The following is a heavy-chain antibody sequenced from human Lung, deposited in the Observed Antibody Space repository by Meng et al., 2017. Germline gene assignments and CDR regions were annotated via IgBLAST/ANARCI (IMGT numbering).Heavy chain of an antibody. CDR3: AKALGWGSSPDY. D-gene: IGHD2-21*01. CDR1: GDTFTAYY. Sequence: QVQLVQSGADVKKPGASVRVSCKASGDTFTAYYIHWVRQAPGQGLEWMGRINPNSGGTNFAQKFQGRVIMTRDTSISTAYMELSSLGFDDTAVYYCAKALGWGSSPDYWGQGILVTVSS. V-gene: IGHV1-2*06. CDR2: INPNSGGT. J-gene: IGHJ4*02.